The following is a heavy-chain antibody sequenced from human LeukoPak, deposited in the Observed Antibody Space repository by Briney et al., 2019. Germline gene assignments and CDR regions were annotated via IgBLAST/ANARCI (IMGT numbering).Heavy chain of an antibody. D-gene: IGHD1-26*01. CDR2: ISSSGSTI. V-gene: IGHV3-48*03. CDR1: GFTFSSYE. Sequence: PGGSLRLSCAASGFTFSSYEMNWVRQAPGKGLEWVSYISSSGSTIYYADSVKGRFTISRDNAKNSLYLQMDSLRAEDTAVYYCARGGNSGSYYVYWGQGTLVTVSS. J-gene: IGHJ4*02. CDR3: ARGGNSGSYYVY.